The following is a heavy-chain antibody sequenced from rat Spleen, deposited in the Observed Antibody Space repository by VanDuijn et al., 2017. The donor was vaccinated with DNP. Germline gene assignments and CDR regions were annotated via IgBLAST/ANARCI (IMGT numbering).Heavy chain of an antibody. CDR2: MWYDGDT. Sequence: QVQLKESGPGLVQPSETLSLTCTVSGFSLTTYSVIWVRQPSGKCPEWMGKMWYDGDTAYNSALKSRLSISRDTSKSQVFLKMNSLQTDDTGTYYCTSDSLNSSSFVYWGQGSLVTVSS. CDR3: TSDSLNSSSFVY. V-gene: IGHV2-63*01. D-gene: IGHD1-2*01. CDR1: GFSLTTYS. J-gene: IGHJ3*01.